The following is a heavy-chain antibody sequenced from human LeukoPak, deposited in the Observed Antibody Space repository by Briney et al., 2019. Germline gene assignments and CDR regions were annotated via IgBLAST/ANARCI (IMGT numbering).Heavy chain of an antibody. J-gene: IGHJ6*03. CDR2: ISTYNGNT. CDR1: GYTFTSYG. Sequence: ASVKVSCKASGYTFTSYGINWVRQAPGQGLEWMGWISTYNGNTNYAQKLQGRVSMTTDTSTSTAYMDLRSLRSDDTAVYYCARGDRSGSYWDYYYYYMDVWGKGTTVTVSS. V-gene: IGHV1-18*01. D-gene: IGHD1-26*01. CDR3: ARGDRSGSYWDYYYYYMDV.